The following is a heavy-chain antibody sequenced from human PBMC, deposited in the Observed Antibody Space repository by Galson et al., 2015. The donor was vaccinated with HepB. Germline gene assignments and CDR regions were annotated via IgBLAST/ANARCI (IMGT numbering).Heavy chain of an antibody. D-gene: IGHD1-20*01. V-gene: IGHV3-33*01. J-gene: IGHJ4*02. Sequence: SLRLSCAASGFTFSSYGMHWVRQAPGKGLEWVAVIWYDGSNKYYADSVKGRFTISRDNSKNTLYLQMNSLRAEDTAVYYCAREHNWNDGAPDYWGQGTLVTVSS. CDR2: IWYDGSNK. CDR1: GFTFSSYG. CDR3: AREHNWNDGAPDY.